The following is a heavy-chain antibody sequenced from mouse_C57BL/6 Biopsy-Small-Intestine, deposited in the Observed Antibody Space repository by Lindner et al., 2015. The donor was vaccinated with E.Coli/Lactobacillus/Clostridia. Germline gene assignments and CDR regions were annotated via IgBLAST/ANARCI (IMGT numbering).Heavy chain of an antibody. D-gene: IGHD5-5*01. CDR2: ISAYNGNT. V-gene: IGHV1-7*01. CDR3: AVPLPGAVAVLGAFDI. J-gene: IGHJ3*01. CDR1: GYTFTSYG. Sequence: SVKVSCKASGYTFTSYGISWVRQAPGQGLEWMGWISAYNGNTNYAQKLQGRVTMTTDTSTSTAYMELRSLRFDDTAVYYCAVPLPGAVAVLGAFDIWGQGTMVTVSS.